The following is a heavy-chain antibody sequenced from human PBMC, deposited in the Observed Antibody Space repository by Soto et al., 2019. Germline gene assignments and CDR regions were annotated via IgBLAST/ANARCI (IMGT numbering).Heavy chain of an antibody. CDR2: IYYSGST. CDR3: ARDPGDILTGYSHGGGFDY. D-gene: IGHD3-9*01. Sequence: QVQLQESGPGLVKPSQTLSLTCTVSGGSISSGDYYWSWIRQPPGKGLEWIGYIYYSGSTYYNPSLTSRVTISVDTSKNQFSLKLSSVTAADTAVYYCARDPGDILTGYSHGGGFDYWGQGTLVTVSS. CDR1: GGSISSGDYY. J-gene: IGHJ4*02. V-gene: IGHV4-30-4*01.